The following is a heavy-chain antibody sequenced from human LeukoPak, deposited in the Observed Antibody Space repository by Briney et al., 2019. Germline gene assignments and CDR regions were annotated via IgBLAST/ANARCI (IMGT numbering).Heavy chain of an antibody. CDR1: GYTFTSSD. CDR3: ARVPAASSGMVV. V-gene: IGHV1-8*01. CDR2: MNPNSGNT. Sequence: GASVKVSCKASGYTFTSSDINWVRQATGQGLEWMGWMNPNSGNTGYAQKFQGRVTMTRNTSISTAYMELSSLRSEDTAVYYCARVPAASSGMVVWGQGTTVTVSS. D-gene: IGHD2-2*01. J-gene: IGHJ6*02.